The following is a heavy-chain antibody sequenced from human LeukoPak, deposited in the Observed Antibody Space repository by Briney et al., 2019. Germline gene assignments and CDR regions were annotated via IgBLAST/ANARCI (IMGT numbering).Heavy chain of an antibody. CDR3: AGSFGSGNYFDY. Sequence: SETLSLTCTVSGGSISTYYWSWIRQPPGKGLEWIAYIYYSGSANYNPSLKSRVTMSIDTSKNQFSLKLSSVTAADMAVYYCAGSFGSGNYFDYWGQGTLVTVSS. V-gene: IGHV4-59*01. D-gene: IGHD3-10*01. CDR2: IYYSGSA. J-gene: IGHJ4*02. CDR1: GGSISTYY.